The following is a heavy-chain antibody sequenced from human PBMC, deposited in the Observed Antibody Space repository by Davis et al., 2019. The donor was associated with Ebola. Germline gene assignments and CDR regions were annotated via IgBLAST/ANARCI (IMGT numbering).Heavy chain of an antibody. CDR2: ISSSGSTI. CDR1: GFTVSSNY. V-gene: IGHV3-48*04. CDR3: AKEGRAEYQLLLERAKEYYYYYGMDV. D-gene: IGHD2-2*01. Sequence: PGGSLRLSCAASGFTVSSNYMNWVRQAPGKGLEWVSYISSSGSTIYYADSVKGRFTISRDNSKNSLYLQMNSLRTEDTALYYCAKEGRAEYQLLLERAKEYYYYYGMDVWGQGTTVTVSS. J-gene: IGHJ6*02.